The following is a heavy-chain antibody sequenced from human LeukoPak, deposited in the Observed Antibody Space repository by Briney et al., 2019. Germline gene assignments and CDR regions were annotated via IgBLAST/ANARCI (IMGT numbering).Heavy chain of an antibody. Sequence: SSETLSLTRNVSGGSISGSSYYWGWIRQPPGKGLEWIGTIYYTWSTYYNPSLKSRVTISVDTSKNQFSLNLSSVTAADTAVYYCARESPYYYGSGSRGCYFDYWGQGTLVTVSS. CDR1: GGSISGSSYY. CDR3: ARESPYYYGSGSRGCYFDY. V-gene: IGHV4-39*07. J-gene: IGHJ4*02. D-gene: IGHD3-10*01. CDR2: IYYTWST.